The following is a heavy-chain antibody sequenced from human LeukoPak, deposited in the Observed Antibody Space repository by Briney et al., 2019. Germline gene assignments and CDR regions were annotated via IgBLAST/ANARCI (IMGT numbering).Heavy chain of an antibody. CDR3: ARERERGSLEWLLEY. Sequence: GGSLGLSCTASGFTLSDYYMSWIRQVPGKGLAWVSYISSSGSMYYADSVKGRFTISRDNAKNSLYLQMNSLRAEDTAVYYCARERERGSLEWLLEYWGQGTLVTVSS. D-gene: IGHD3-3*01. CDR1: GFTLSDYY. J-gene: IGHJ4*02. V-gene: IGHV3-11*01. CDR2: ISSSGSM.